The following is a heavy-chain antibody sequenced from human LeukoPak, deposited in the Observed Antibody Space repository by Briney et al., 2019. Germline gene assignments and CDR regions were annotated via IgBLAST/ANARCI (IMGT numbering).Heavy chain of an antibody. CDR2: ISWNSGSI. Sequence: PGRSLRLSCAASGFTFDDYAMHWVRQAPGKGLEWVSGISWNSGSIGYADSVKGRFTISRDNAKNSLYLQMNSLRAEDTAVYYCARDGVWGETLVVIPFDIWGQGTMVTVSS. CDR3: ARDGVWGETLVVIPFDI. CDR1: GFTFDDYA. V-gene: IGHV3-9*01. D-gene: IGHD3-22*01. J-gene: IGHJ3*02.